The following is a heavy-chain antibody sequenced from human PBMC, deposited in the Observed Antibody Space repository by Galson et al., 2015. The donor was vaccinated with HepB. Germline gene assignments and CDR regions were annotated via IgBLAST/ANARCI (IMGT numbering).Heavy chain of an antibody. CDR2: IYYSGST. V-gene: IGHV4-39*07. Sequence: LSLTCTVSGGSISSSSYYWGWIRQPPGKGLEWIGSIYYSGSTYYNPSLKSRVTISVDTSKNQFSLKLSSVTAADTAVYYCARENGDSFSYYYDSSGWGYWGQGTLVTVSS. CDR3: ARENGDSFSYYYDSSGWGY. J-gene: IGHJ4*02. CDR1: GGSISSSSYY. D-gene: IGHD3-22*01.